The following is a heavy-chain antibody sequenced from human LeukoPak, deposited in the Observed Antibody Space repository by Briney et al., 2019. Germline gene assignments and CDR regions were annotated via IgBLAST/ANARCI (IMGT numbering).Heavy chain of an antibody. CDR1: GFTFSSYS. J-gene: IGHJ4*02. Sequence: GGSLRLSCAAAGFTFSSYSMSWVRQAPGKGLEWVSAIIGRGASTYYADSVKGRFTISRDNSKNTLYLQTNSLRAEDTAVYYCAKGPTNIVVVPAAMGYSHYWGQGTLVTVHS. V-gene: IGHV3-23*01. CDR3: AKGPTNIVVVPAAMGYSHY. D-gene: IGHD2-2*01. CDR2: IIGRGAST.